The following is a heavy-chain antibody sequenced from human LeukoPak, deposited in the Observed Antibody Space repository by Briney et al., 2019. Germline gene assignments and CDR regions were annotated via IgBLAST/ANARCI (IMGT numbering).Heavy chain of an antibody. Sequence: SETLSLTCAVSGGSISSGTYYWGWVRQPPGKGLEWIGSIYYSGSPYYNPSLKSRATISVDTSKNQVSLKLSSVTAADTAVYYCARLKGYCSGGSCYRLHLRNYYYYYMDVWGKGTTVTVSS. V-gene: IGHV4-39*01. CDR3: ARLKGYCSGGSCYRLHLRNYYYYYMDV. J-gene: IGHJ6*03. CDR1: GGSISSGTYY. D-gene: IGHD2-15*01. CDR2: IYYSGSP.